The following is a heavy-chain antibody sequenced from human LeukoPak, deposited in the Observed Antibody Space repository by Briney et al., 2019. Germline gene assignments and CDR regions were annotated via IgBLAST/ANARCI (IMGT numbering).Heavy chain of an antibody. J-gene: IGHJ4*02. Sequence: GRSLRLSCAASGFTFSHFAMHWVRQAPGKGLDWVAVISYDGKKNYYADSVKGRFTLTRDDSANTLSLQMNSLRAEDTAVYYCVRGSKIRGVIPEGEFDYWGQGTLVTVSS. CDR3: VRGSKIRGVIPEGEFDY. CDR2: ISYDGKKN. D-gene: IGHD3-10*01. V-gene: IGHV3-30*14. CDR1: GFTFSHFA.